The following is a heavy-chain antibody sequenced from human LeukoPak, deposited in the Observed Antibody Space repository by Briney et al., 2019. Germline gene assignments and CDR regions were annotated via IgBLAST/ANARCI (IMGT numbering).Heavy chain of an antibody. V-gene: IGHV1-18*01. CDR1: GYTFTSYG. Sequence: ASVKVSCKASGYTFTSYGISWVRQAPGQGLEWMGWISAYNGNTNYAQKLQGRVTMTTDTSTSTAYMELRSLRSDDTAVYYCASQDYYGSGGYSAFDIWGQGTMVTVSS. CDR2: ISAYNGNT. D-gene: IGHD3-10*01. J-gene: IGHJ3*02. CDR3: ASQDYYGSGGYSAFDI.